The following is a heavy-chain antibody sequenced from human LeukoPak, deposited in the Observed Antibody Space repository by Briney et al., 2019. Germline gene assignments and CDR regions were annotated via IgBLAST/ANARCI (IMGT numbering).Heavy chain of an antibody. CDR2: IFYSGST. CDR1: GGSINTYY. Sequence: SETLSLTCTVSGGSINTYYWSWLRQPPGKGLEWIGYIFYSGSTNYNPSLKSRVTISVDTSKNQFSLKLSSVTAADTAVYYCARFKMTAVTDWGQGTLVTVSS. J-gene: IGHJ4*02. CDR3: ARFKMTAVTD. D-gene: IGHD4-17*01. V-gene: IGHV4-59*08.